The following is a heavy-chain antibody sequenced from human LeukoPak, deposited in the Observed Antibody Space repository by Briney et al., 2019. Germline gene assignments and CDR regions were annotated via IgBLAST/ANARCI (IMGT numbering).Heavy chain of an antibody. V-gene: IGHV3-30-3*01. CDR3: ARSPDTVVANYFDY. J-gene: IGHJ4*02. Sequence: GRSLRLSCAASGFTFSSYAMHWVRQAPGKGLEWVAVISYDGSNKYYADSVKGRFTISRDNSKNTLYLQMNSLRAEDTAVYYCARSPDTVVANYFDYWGQGTLVTVSS. CDR1: GFTFSSYA. D-gene: IGHD2-15*01. CDR2: ISYDGSNK.